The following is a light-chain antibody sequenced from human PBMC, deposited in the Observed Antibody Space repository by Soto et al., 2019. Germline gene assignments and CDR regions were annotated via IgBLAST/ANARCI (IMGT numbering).Light chain of an antibody. J-gene: IGLJ3*02. V-gene: IGLV1-44*01. CDR2: NND. CDR1: SSNIGGNT. Sequence: QSVLTQPPSASGTPGQRVTISCSGSSSNIGGNTVTWYHHLPGTAPKVLIYNNDQRPSGVPDRVSGSKSGTSASLTISGLQSEDEVDYYCAAWDDSLNGPMFGGGTKLTVL. CDR3: AAWDDSLNGPM.